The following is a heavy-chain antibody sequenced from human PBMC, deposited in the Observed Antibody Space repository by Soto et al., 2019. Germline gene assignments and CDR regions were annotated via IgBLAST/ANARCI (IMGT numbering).Heavy chain of an antibody. Sequence: QVKLVQSGAEVKKPGASVKVSCKASGYTFTGYYMHWVRQAPGQGLEWMGWINPNSGGTNYAQKFQGRVTMTRDTSISTAYMELSRLRSDDTAVYYCARGRPIVVVPAAIDRQPNRSYYYYGMDVWGQGTTVTVSS. D-gene: IGHD2-2*01. CDR2: INPNSGGT. CDR3: ARGRPIVVVPAAIDRQPNRSYYYYGMDV. J-gene: IGHJ6*02. V-gene: IGHV1-2*02. CDR1: GYTFTGYY.